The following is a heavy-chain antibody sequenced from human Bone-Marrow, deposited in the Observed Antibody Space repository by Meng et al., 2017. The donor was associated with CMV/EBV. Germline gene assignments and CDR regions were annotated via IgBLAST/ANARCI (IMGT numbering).Heavy chain of an antibody. J-gene: IGHJ6*02. Sequence: GESLKISCAASGFTFSNYEMNWVRQTPEKGLEWISYISSGGDSIYYADSVKGRFTISRDNSKNTLYLQMDSLRTEDTAVYYCAKDKRVVAAATAYYYGMDVWGQGTTVTVSS. CDR3: AKDKRVVAAATAYYYGMDV. CDR2: ISSGGDSI. CDR1: GFTFSNYE. D-gene: IGHD6-13*01. V-gene: IGHV3-48*03.